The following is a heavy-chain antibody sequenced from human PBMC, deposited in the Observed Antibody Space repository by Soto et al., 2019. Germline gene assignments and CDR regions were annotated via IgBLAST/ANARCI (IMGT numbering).Heavy chain of an antibody. CDR1: GGTFSSYA. CDR2: IIPIFGTA. CDR3: ARDLNCPNGVCYDYYGMDD. J-gene: IGHJ6*02. D-gene: IGHD2-8*01. V-gene: IGHV1-69*06. Sequence: QVQLVQSGAEVKKPGSSVKVSCKASGGTFSSYAISWVRQAPGQGLEWMGVIIPIFGTANYAQKFQGRVTITADKSTSKAYMELSSLRSEDTAVYYCARDLNCPNGVCYDYYGMDDWGQGTTVTVSS.